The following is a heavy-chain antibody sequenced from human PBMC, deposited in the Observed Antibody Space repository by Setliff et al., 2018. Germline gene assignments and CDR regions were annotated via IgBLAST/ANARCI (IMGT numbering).Heavy chain of an antibody. CDR1: DYTFLSYG. CDR3: ARIPNNFDDNGSLPDDS. J-gene: IGHJ5*01. Sequence: ASVKVSCKAVDYTFLSYGLSWVRQAPGQGPEWMGWISAYNGNTNYALKLQDRVIMTADTSTNTVYLELNSLRSEDTAVYYCARIPNNFDDNGSLPDDSWGQGTLVTVSS. D-gene: IGHD2-8*01. CDR2: ISAYNGNT. V-gene: IGHV1-18*01.